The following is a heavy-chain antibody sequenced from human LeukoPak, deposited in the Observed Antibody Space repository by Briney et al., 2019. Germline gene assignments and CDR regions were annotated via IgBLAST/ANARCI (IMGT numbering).Heavy chain of an antibody. V-gene: IGHV1-18*01. D-gene: IGHD3-10*01. J-gene: IGHJ6*02. Sequence: ASVKVSCKASGYTFTSYGISWVRQAPGQGLEWMGWISAYNGNTNYAQKLQGRVTMTTDTSTGTAYMELRSLRSDDTAVYYCARFGELTRVGYGMDVWGQGTMVTVSS. CDR3: ARFGELTRVGYGMDV. CDR2: ISAYNGNT. CDR1: GYTFTSYG.